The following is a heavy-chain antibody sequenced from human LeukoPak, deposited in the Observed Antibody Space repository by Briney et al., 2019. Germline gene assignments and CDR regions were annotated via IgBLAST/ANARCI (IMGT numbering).Heavy chain of an antibody. CDR1: GYTFTGYY. D-gene: IGHD5-12*01. V-gene: IGHV1-2*02. CDR2: INPNSGGT. Sequence: ASVKVSCKASGYTFTGYYMHWVRQAPGQGLVWMGWINPNSGGTNYAQKFQGRVTMTRDTSISTAYMELSRLRSDDTAVYYCARIGYSGYDTYYYYYYGMDVWGQGTTVTVSS. CDR3: ARIGYSGYDTYYYYYYGMDV. J-gene: IGHJ6*02.